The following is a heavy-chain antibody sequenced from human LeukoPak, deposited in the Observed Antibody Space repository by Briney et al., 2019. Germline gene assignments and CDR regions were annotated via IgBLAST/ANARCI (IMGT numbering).Heavy chain of an antibody. CDR3: AREGVVVSAAVDY. CDR2: ISSSGNNK. V-gene: IGHV3-48*03. D-gene: IGHD2-2*01. Sequence: GGSLRLSCETSGFTFSNSEMNWVRQAPGKGLEWISSISSSGNNKYYADSVKGRFTISRDNAKNSLYLQMNSLRAEDTAVYYCAREGVVVSAAVDYWGQGTLVTVSS. J-gene: IGHJ4*02. CDR1: GFTFSNSE.